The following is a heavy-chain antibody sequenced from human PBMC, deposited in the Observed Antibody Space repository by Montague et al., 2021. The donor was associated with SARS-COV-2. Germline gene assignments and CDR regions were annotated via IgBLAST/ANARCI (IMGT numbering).Heavy chain of an antibody. CDR3: ARKDIALGYGVDA. D-gene: IGHD5-12*01. Sequence: TLSLTCSVSGGSMTSALYYWSWIRQRPGKGLEWIAYINSSGRTNYNSSLRSRLSISLDASNSQFSLKLRSVTAADTAVYYCARKDIALGYGVDAWGQGTTVTVSS. V-gene: IGHV4-31*03. CDR2: INSSGRT. CDR1: GGSMTSALYY. J-gene: IGHJ6*02.